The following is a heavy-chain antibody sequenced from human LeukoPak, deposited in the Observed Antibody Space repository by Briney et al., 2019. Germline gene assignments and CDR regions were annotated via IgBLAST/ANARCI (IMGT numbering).Heavy chain of an antibody. CDR3: ARAGQSDY. J-gene: IGHJ4*02. CDR2: ISGGSRTI. V-gene: IGHV3-11*01. Sequence: GGSLRLSCAASGFTFSDYYMNWIRQAPGKGLEWVSSISGGSRTIYYADSVKGRFTTSRDNAKNSLYLQVNSLRAEDTAVYYCARAGQSDYWGQGTLVTVSS. CDR1: GFTFSDYY.